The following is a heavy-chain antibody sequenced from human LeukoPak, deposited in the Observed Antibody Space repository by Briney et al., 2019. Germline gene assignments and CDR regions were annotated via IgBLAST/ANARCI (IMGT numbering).Heavy chain of an antibody. Sequence: GGSLRLSCAASGFTFSSYAMSWVRQAPGKGLEWVSVISGSGGTTHYADSVKGRFTISRDNSKGTLYLQMNSLRGEDTAVYYCAKDGQVNQPDRLFTDWGQGTLVIVSS. V-gene: IGHV3-23*01. J-gene: IGHJ4*02. CDR1: GFTFSSYA. CDR2: ISGSGGTT. CDR3: AKDGQVNQPDRLFTD. D-gene: IGHD1-14*01.